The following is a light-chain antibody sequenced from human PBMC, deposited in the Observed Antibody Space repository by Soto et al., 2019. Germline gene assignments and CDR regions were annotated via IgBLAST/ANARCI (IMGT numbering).Light chain of an antibody. Sequence: EIVLTQSPATLSLSPGERATLSCRASQSVSSYLAWYQQKPGQAPRLLIYDASNRATGIPARFSGSGSGTDFTLTISNLEPEDFAVYYCQQRSNWPPNFGGGTKVEIK. J-gene: IGKJ4*01. CDR3: QQRSNWPPN. CDR2: DAS. V-gene: IGKV3-11*01. CDR1: QSVSSY.